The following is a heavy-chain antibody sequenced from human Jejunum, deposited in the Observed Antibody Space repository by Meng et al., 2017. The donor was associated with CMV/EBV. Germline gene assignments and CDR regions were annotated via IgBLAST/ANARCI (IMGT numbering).Heavy chain of an antibody. CDR1: GYTFTSYD. J-gene: IGHJ4*02. D-gene: IGHD1-14*01. CDR2: TNTKSANT. Sequence: KVSCKGSGYTFTSYDSKWVRQAAGQGLEWMGRTNTKSANTGSAQKFQGRLTMTMNTSIGTAYMELSSLRSEDTAVYYCARNGIFVDYWGQGALVTVSS. CDR3: ARNGIFVDY. V-gene: IGHV1-8*01.